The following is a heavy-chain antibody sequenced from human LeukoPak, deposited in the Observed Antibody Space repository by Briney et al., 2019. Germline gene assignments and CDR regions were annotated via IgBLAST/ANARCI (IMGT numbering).Heavy chain of an antibody. J-gene: IGHJ6*01. CDR2: ISGSGTDT. Sequence: GGSLRLSCAVSGFTFNNYAMSWIRQAPGKGLEWVAFISGSGTDTFYADSVKGRFFISKDNTRDSLSLQMTSLSAEDTAMYYCATLHFYAMGVWGQGTTVTVSS. CDR1: GFTFNNYA. CDR3: ATLHFYAMGV. V-gene: IGHV3-11*01.